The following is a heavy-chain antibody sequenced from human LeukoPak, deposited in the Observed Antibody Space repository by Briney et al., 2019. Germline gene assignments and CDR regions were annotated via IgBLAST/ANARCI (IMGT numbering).Heavy chain of an antibody. J-gene: IGHJ4*02. CDR3: ARGPPGGLRYFDWSKGYDY. CDR1: GFTFSGYS. CDR2: ISSSSSYI. V-gene: IGHV3-21*01. Sequence: GSLRLSCAASGFTFSGYSLNWVRQAPGKGLEWVSSISSSSSYIYYADSVKGRFTISRDNAKNSLYLQMNSLRAEDTAVYYCARGPPGGLRYFDWSKGYDYWGQGTLVTVSS. D-gene: IGHD3-9*01.